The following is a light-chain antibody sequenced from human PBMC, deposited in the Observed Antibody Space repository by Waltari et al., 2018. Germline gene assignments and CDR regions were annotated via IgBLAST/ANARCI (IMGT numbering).Light chain of an antibody. CDR2: DAS. V-gene: IGKV3-20*01. CDR1: QSVSSSY. J-gene: IGKJ2*01. Sequence: EIVLTQSPGTLSLSPGERATLSCRASQSVSSSYLAWYQQNPGQAPRLHIFDASNRATRIPDRFIGSGSVTDFTLTISRREPEDFAVDFCQQYSYSPNTFGQGTKLEI. CDR3: QQYSYSPNT.